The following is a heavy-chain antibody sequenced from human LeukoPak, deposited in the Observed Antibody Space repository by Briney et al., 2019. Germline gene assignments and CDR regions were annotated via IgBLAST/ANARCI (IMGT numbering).Heavy chain of an antibody. V-gene: IGHV4-4*02. CDR1: GDSISSALW. CDR2: ISRDGST. J-gene: IGHJ4*02. CDR3: ARVVGDTAMVRYFDY. Sequence: SETLSLTCAVSGDSISSALWWNWVRQPPGKGLDWIGEISRDGSTKYNPSLKNRVTISKDNSKNQFSLKLSSVTAADTAVYYCARVVGDTAMVRYFDYWGQGTLVTVSS. D-gene: IGHD5-18*01.